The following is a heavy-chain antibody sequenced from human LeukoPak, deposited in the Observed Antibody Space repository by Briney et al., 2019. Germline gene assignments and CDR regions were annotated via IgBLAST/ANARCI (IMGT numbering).Heavy chain of an antibody. Sequence: ASVKVSCKASGYTFSNHDFDWVRQAPGQGLEWMGWVSAYNGNTNYAQKLQGRVTMTTDTSTSTAYMELRSLRSDDTAVYYCARDGGLHYYDSSGYLVWFDPWGQGTLVTVSS. CDR2: VSAYNGNT. D-gene: IGHD3-22*01. CDR1: GYTFSNHD. J-gene: IGHJ5*02. V-gene: IGHV1-18*01. CDR3: ARDGGLHYYDSSGYLVWFDP.